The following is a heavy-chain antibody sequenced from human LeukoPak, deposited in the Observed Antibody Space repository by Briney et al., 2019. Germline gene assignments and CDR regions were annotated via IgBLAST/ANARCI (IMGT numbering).Heavy chain of an antibody. CDR3: ARFAYCGGHCWYYFDY. CDR1: GGSISSYY. D-gene: IGHD2-21*02. Sequence: PSETLSLTCTVSGGSISSYYWSWIRQPPGKGLEWIGYIYYSGSTNYNPSLKSRVTISVDTSKNQFSLKLSSATAADTAVYYCARFAYCGGHCWYYFDYWGQGSLVTVSS. J-gene: IGHJ4*02. CDR2: IYYSGST. V-gene: IGHV4-59*01.